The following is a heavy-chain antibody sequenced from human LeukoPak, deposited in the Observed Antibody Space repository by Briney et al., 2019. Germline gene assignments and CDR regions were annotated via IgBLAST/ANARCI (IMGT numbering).Heavy chain of an antibody. Sequence: GGSLRPSCAASGFTFSRHALSWVRQAPGKGLQWVSTISGGGGSTYYADSVKGRFTISRDNSKDTLYLQVNGLRAEDTAVYYCAKEGGYCSSSSCSDYFDYWGQGTLVTVSS. V-gene: IGHV3-23*01. D-gene: IGHD2-2*01. CDR3: AKEGGYCSSSSCSDYFDY. J-gene: IGHJ4*02. CDR2: ISGGGGST. CDR1: GFTFSRHA.